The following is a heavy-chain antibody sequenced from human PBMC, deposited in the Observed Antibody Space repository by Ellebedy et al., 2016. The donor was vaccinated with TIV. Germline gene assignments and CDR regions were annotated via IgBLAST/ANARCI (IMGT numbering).Heavy chain of an antibody. CDR2: IYTSGST. V-gene: IGHV4-4*07. Sequence: SETLSLTXTVSGGSISSYYWSWIRQPAGKGLEWIGRIYTSGSTNYNPSLKSRVTMSVDTSKNQFSLKLSSVTAADTAVYYCARDRPYCSSTSCPFDYWGQGTLVTVSS. D-gene: IGHD2-2*01. J-gene: IGHJ4*02. CDR3: ARDRPYCSSTSCPFDY. CDR1: GGSISSYY.